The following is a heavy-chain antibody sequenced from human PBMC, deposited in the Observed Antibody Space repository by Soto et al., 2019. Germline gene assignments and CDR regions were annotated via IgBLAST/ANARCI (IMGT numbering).Heavy chain of an antibody. CDR2: IGTAGDT. D-gene: IGHD2-2*01. CDR1: GFTFSSYD. V-gene: IGHV3-13*01. J-gene: IGHJ6*04. CDR3: ERVGFCSSTGCEGKGHSYYGMDV. Sequence: PGGSLRLSCAASGFTFSSYDMHWVRQATGKGLEWVSAIGTAGDTYYPGSVKGRFTISRENAKNSLYLQMNSLRAEDTAVYYCERVGFCSSTGCEGKGHSYYGMDVWGKGTTVTVSS.